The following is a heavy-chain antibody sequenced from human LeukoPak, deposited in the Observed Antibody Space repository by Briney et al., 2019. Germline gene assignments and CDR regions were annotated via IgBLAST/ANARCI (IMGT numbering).Heavy chain of an antibody. Sequence: GASVKVSCKASGGTFSSYAISWVRQAPGQGLEWMGRIIPILSIANYAQKFQGRVTITADKSTSTAYMELSSLRSEDTAVYYCARAYYYDSSGYYGTYYYYGMDVWGQGTTVTVSS. V-gene: IGHV1-69*04. D-gene: IGHD3-22*01. CDR2: IIPILSIA. CDR3: ARAYYYDSSGYYGTYYYYGMDV. CDR1: GGTFSSYA. J-gene: IGHJ6*02.